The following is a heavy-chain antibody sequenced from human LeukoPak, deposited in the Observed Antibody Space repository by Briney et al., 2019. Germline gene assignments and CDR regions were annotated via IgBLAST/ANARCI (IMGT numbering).Heavy chain of an antibody. CDR1: GGSFSDYF. V-gene: IGHV4-34*01. Sequence: SETLSLTCAVYGGSFSDYFWGWSRQPPGKGLEWIGEINHSGRTYYNPSLKSRVTISVDTSKNQFSLNLSSVTAADTAVYYCARDVVVVPAAIHYGMDVWGQGTTVTVSS. CDR2: INHSGRT. J-gene: IGHJ6*02. CDR3: ARDVVVVPAAIHYGMDV. D-gene: IGHD2-2*01.